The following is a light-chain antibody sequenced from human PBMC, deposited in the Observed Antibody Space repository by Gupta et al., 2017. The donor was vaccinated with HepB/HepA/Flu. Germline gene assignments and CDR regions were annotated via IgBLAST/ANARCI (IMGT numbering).Light chain of an antibody. J-gene: IGLJ3*02. CDR3: RSWGPGCGV. CDR1: SGHSNYA. CDR2: QNIDGSH. V-gene: IGLV4-69*01. Sequence: QLLLTQSPSASASLGASVKLTCTLSSGHSNYAIAWHQQKPNTAPRHLRKQNIDGSHTKGDGIPDRFSGSSSGDGPSLTISSVQSEDEAEYYCRSWGPGCGVFGGGTKLTVL.